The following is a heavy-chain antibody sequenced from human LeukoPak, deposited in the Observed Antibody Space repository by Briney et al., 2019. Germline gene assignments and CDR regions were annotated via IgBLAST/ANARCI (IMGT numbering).Heavy chain of an antibody. Sequence: SETLSLTCTVSDDSISDYYRGWIRQPPGKGLEWIGYFHNSGTSTYNPSLKSRVTISGDTSKNQFSLKLNSLTTADTAVYYCTRGAGWLIDYWGQGILVTVSS. CDR1: DDSISDYY. V-gene: IGHV4-59*01. D-gene: IGHD3-16*01. J-gene: IGHJ4*02. CDR3: TRGAGWLIDY. CDR2: FHNSGTS.